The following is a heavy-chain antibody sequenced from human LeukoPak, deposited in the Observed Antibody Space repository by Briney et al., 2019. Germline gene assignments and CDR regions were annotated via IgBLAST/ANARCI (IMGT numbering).Heavy chain of an antibody. CDR1: GSTFDDYG. CDR2: INWNGGST. CDR3: ARGDYDSSGYYANTIAFDY. V-gene: IGHV3-20*04. J-gene: IGHJ4*02. D-gene: IGHD3-22*01. Sequence: GGSLRLSCAASGSTFDDYGMSWVRQAPGKGLEWVSGINWNGGSTGYADSVKGRFTISRDNAKNSLYLQMNSLRAEDTALYYCARGDYDSSGYYANTIAFDYWGQGTLVTVSS.